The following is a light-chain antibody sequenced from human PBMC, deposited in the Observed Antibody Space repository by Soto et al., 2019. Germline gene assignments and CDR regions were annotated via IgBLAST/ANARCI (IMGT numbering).Light chain of an antibody. CDR1: SSDVGGYNY. V-gene: IGLV2-14*01. J-gene: IGLJ2*01. CDR3: SSYTSSSTRV. Sequence: QSALTQPASASGSPGQSITISCTGTSSDVGGYNYVSWYQQHPGTAPKLMIYEVSNRPSGGSNRLSCSKSGSTASLTISWLQAEEDAAYYCSSYTSSSTRVFGGGTKLTVL. CDR2: EVS.